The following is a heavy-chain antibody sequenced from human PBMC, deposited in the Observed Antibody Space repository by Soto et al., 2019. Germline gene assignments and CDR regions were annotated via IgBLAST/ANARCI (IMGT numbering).Heavy chain of an antibody. CDR3: AKDRSDYGDDVYYYFYGMDV. CDR1: GFTFSGYG. Sequence: QVQLVESGGGVVQPGRSLRLSCVVSGFTFSGYGMHWVRQAPGKGLEWVAVVSYDGNREYYADSVKGRFTVSRDNSKNTLYLQMNSLRAEDTAVYYCAKDRSDYGDDVYYYFYGMDVWGQGTTVTVSS. V-gene: IGHV3-30*18. D-gene: IGHD4-17*01. CDR2: VSYDGNRE. J-gene: IGHJ6*02.